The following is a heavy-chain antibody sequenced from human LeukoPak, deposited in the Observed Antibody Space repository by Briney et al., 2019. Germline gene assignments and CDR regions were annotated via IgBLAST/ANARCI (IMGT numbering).Heavy chain of an antibody. J-gene: IGHJ4*02. CDR2: IYYTGST. CDR1: GSSITSFSHY. V-gene: IGHV4-39*01. D-gene: IGHD3-16*01. Sequence: PSETLSLTCTISGSSITSFSHYWGWIRQPPGKGLEWIGDIYYTGSTYYRPSLRSQVTMSVHTSENQFSLRLNSVTAVDTAVYYCARRWGNIVGVTYEYWGQGTLVTVSS. CDR3: ARRWGNIVGVTYEY.